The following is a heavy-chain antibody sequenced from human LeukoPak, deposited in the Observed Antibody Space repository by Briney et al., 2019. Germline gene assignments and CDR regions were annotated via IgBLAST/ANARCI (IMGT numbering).Heavy chain of an antibody. V-gene: IGHV3-23*01. D-gene: IGHD3-22*01. CDR2: ISGSGGST. J-gene: IGHJ3*02. CDR3: AKDSVVYYDSSGYPQNGAFDI. Sequence: GGSLRLSCAASGFTFSSYAMSWVRQAPGKGLEWVSAISGSGGSTYYADSVKGRFTISRDNSKNTLYLQMNSLRAEDTAVYYCAKDSVVYYDSSGYPQNGAFDIWGQGTMVTVSS. CDR1: GFTFSSYA.